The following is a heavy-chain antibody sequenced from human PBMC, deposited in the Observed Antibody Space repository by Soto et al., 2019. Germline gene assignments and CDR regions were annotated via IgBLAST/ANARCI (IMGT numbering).Heavy chain of an antibody. D-gene: IGHD3-16*02. Sequence: PSETLSLTSTVSGGSISSYDWSWIRQPPGKGLEWIGYIYYSGSTNYNPSLKSRVTISVDTSKNQFSLKLSSVTAADTAVYYCARLYGLDAFDIWGQGTMVTVSS. CDR1: GGSISSYD. CDR2: IYYSGST. V-gene: IGHV4-59*08. J-gene: IGHJ3*02. CDR3: ARLYGLDAFDI.